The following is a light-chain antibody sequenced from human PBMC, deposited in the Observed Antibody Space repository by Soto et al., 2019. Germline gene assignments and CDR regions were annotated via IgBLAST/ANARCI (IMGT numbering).Light chain of an antibody. J-gene: IGLJ2*01. CDR1: SSDVGGYKY. V-gene: IGLV2-14*01. CDR2: EVS. Sequence: QSVLTQPASVSGSPGQSITISCTGTSSDVGGYKYVSWYQQHPGKAPKLMIYEVSNRPSGVSNRFSGSKSGNTPSLTITGLQAEDEAEYYCSSYTSRSSLVFGGGTTVNVL. CDR3: SSYTSRSSLV.